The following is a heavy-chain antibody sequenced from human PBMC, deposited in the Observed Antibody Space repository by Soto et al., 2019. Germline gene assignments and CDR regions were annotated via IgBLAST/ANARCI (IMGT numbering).Heavy chain of an antibody. CDR3: TTDMVRHGVATSARPPQH. V-gene: IGHV3-15*07. J-gene: IGHJ1*01. CDR2: IKSKTDGGTT. D-gene: IGHD5-12*01. Sequence: GGSLRLSCAASGFTFSNAWMNWVRQAPGKGLEWVGRIKSKTDGGTTDYAAPVKGRFTISRDDSKNTLYLQMNSLKTEDTAVYYCTTDMVRHGVATSARPPQHWGQGTLVTVSS. CDR1: GFTFSNAW.